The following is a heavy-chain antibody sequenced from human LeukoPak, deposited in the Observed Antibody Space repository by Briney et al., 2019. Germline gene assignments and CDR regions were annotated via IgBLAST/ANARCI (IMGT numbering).Heavy chain of an antibody. V-gene: IGHV3-7*01. CDR2: IKQDGSEK. D-gene: IGHD2-21*01. Sequence: PGGSLRLSCAASGFTFSNYWMSWVRQAPGKGLEWVANIKQDGSEKYYVDSVKGRFTISRDNAKNSLYLQMNSLRAEDTAVYCCARDPVASPLVAFDIWGQGTMVTVSS. CDR1: GFTFSNYW. J-gene: IGHJ3*02. CDR3: ARDPVASPLVAFDI.